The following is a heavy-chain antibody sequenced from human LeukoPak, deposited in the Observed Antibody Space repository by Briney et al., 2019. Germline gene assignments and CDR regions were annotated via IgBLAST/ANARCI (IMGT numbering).Heavy chain of an antibody. D-gene: IGHD3-10*01. CDR2: IYYSGST. CDR3: ARLYYGSGSYYNEGLDY. V-gene: IGHV4-59*08. Sequence: SETLSLTCTVSGGSISSYYWSWIRQPPGKGLEWIGYIYYSGSTNYNPSLKSRVTISVDTSKNQFSLKLSSVTAADTAVYYCARLYYGSGSYYNEGLDYWGQGTLVTVSS. J-gene: IGHJ4*02. CDR1: GGSISSYY.